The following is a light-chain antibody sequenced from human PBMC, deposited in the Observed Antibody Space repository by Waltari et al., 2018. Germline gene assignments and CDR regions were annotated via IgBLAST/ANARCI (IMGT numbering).Light chain of an antibody. J-gene: IGKJ1*01. CDR3: LQYNSYPWT. CDR1: QSIVVW. Sequence: DIQVTQSPSTLSASVGDRVTITCRASQSIVVWLAWYQQKPWKAPRLLIYKASYLESGVPSRFSCSGSGTAFTLTISSLQADDFATYYCLQYNSYPWTFGQGTKVEIK. V-gene: IGKV1-5*03. CDR2: KAS.